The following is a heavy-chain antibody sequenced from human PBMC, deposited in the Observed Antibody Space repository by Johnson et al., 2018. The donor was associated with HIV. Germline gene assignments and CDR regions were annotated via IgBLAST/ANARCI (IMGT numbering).Heavy chain of an antibody. CDR2: IYSGGST. D-gene: IGHD5-18*01. J-gene: IGHJ3*02. V-gene: IGHV3-66*01. CDR1: GFTVSNNY. Sequence: VQLVESGGALVQPGGSLRLSCAASGFTVSNNYMSWVRQAPGKGLEWVSIIYSGGSTYYADSVKGRFTISRDNSKNTLYLQMNSLRVEDTAVYYCAREPRLLTDAFDIWGQGTMVTVSS. CDR3: AREPRLLTDAFDI.